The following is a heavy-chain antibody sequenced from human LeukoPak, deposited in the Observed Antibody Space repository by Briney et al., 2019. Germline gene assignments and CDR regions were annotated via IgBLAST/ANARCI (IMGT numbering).Heavy chain of an antibody. CDR3: ARTIVVVVPAAMHDYFDY. CDR1: GFTFSSYA. CDR2: ISGSGGST. V-gene: IGHV3-23*01. Sequence: GGSLRLSCAASGFTFSSYAMSWVRQAPGKGLEWVSAISGSGGSTYYADSVKGRFTISRDNSKNTLYLQMNSLRAEDTAVYYCARTIVVVVPAAMHDYFDYWGQGTLVTVSS. D-gene: IGHD2-2*01. J-gene: IGHJ4*02.